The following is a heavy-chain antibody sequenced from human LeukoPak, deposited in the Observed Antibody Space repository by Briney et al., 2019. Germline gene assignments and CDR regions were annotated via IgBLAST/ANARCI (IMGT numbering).Heavy chain of an antibody. CDR3: ATAHYFTDAFDI. CDR2: ISYDGSNK. Sequence: GGSLRLSCAASGFTFSSYAMHWVRQAPGKGLEWVAVISYDGSNKYYADSVKGRFTISRDNSKNTLYLQMNSLRAEDTAVYYCATAHYFTDAFDIWGQGTMVTVSS. CDR1: GFTFSSYA. D-gene: IGHD2/OR15-2a*01. V-gene: IGHV3-30-3*01. J-gene: IGHJ3*02.